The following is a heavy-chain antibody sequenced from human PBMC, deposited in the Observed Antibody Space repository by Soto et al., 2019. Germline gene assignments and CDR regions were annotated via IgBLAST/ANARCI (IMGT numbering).Heavy chain of an antibody. CDR2: INPNSGGT. D-gene: IGHD1-26*01. CDR3: ARSEKWELLLGSYYGMDV. CDR1: GYTFTGYY. Sequence: AASVKVSCKASGYTFTGYYMHWVRQAPGQGLEWTGWINPNSGGTNYAQKFQGWVTMTRDTSISTAYMELSRLRSDDTAVYYCARSEKWELLLGSYYGMDVWGQGTTVTVSS. V-gene: IGHV1-2*04. J-gene: IGHJ6*02.